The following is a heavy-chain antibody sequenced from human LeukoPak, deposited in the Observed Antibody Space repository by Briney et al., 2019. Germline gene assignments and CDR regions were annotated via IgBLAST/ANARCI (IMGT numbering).Heavy chain of an antibody. CDR1: GFTFSSYA. V-gene: IGHV3-30-3*01. D-gene: IGHD6-19*01. CDR3: ARDPMGIAVAEGAYDY. Sequence: GGSLRLSCAASGFTFSSYAMHWVRQAPGKGLEWVAVISYDGSNKYYADSVKGRFTISIDNSKNTLYLQMNSLRAEDTAVYYCARDPMGIAVAEGAYDYWGQGTLVTVSS. CDR2: ISYDGSNK. J-gene: IGHJ4*02.